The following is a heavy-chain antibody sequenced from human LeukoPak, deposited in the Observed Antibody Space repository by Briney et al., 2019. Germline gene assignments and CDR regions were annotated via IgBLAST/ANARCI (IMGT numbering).Heavy chain of an antibody. Sequence: GESLKISCVVSGYSFTSYWIGWVRQMPGKGLEWMGIIYPGDSDTRYSPSFQGQVTISADKSISTAYLQWSSLKASDTDMYYFAKSAVPAAMTWFDPWGQGTLVTVSS. CDR1: GYSFTSYW. V-gene: IGHV5-51*01. D-gene: IGHD2-2*01. CDR2: IYPGDSDT. J-gene: IGHJ5*02. CDR3: AKSAVPAAMTWFDP.